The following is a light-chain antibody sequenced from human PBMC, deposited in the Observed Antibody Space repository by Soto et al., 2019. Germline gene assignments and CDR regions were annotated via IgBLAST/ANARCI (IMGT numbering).Light chain of an antibody. V-gene: IGKV3-15*01. CDR1: QSVSSN. CDR3: QQYNNWPWT. CDR2: GAS. Sequence: EMVVTRSAVTLSVSPFEIGAPSVMASQSVSSNLAWYQQKPGQAPRLLIFGASTRATGIPARFSGSGSGTDFTLTISSLQSQDLAVYYCQQYNNWPWTFGQGTKVDIK. J-gene: IGKJ1*01.